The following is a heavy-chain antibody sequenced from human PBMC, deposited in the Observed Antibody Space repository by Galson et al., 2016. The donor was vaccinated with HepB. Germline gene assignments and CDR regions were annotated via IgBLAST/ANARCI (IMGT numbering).Heavy chain of an antibody. CDR3: ARIRYTNTWYSYYYGMDV. Sequence: PALVKPTQTLTLTCTFSGFSLSTSGMRVIWIRQPPGKALEWLSLIDGGGDKYYSISLKTRLTISKDTSKNQVVLTMTNMDPVATSTYYCARIRYTNTWYSYYYGMDVWGQGTAVTVSS. CDR1: GFSLSTSGMR. V-gene: IGHV2-70*01. J-gene: IGHJ6*02. CDR2: IDGGGDK. D-gene: IGHD6-13*01.